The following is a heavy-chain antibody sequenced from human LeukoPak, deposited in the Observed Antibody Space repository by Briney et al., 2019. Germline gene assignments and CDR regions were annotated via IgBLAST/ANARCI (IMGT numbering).Heavy chain of an antibody. D-gene: IGHD6-13*01. CDR3: VPSSSYSNTWYFDY. CDR1: GGTFSSYA. J-gene: IGHJ4*02. Sequence: ASVKVSCKASGGTFSSYAISWVRQAPGQGLEWMGGIIPIFGTANYAQKFQGRVTITADESTSTAYMELSSLRSEDTAVYYRVPSSSYSNTWYFDYWGQGTLVTVSS. V-gene: IGHV1-69*13. CDR2: IIPIFGTA.